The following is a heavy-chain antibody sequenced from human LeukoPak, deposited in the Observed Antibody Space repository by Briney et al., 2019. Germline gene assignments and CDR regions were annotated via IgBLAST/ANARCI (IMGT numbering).Heavy chain of an antibody. CDR1: GFTFSGYA. D-gene: IGHD4-23*01. V-gene: IGHV3-21*01. CDR2: ISSSSSYI. J-gene: IGHJ4*02. CDR3: ARPPGGSSG. Sequence: GGSLRLSCAASGFTFSGYAMNWVRQVPGKGLEWVSYISSSSSYIHYADSVKGRFTVSRDNAKNSLHLQMNNLRAEDTAVYYCARPPGGSSGWGQGTLVTVSS.